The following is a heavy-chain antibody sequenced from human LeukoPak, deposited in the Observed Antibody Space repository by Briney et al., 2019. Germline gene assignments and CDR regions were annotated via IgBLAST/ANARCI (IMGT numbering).Heavy chain of an antibody. J-gene: IGHJ5*02. Sequence: SETLSLTCTVSGGSISSYYWSWIRQPPGKGLEWIGYIYYSGSTNYNPSLRSRVTISVDTSKNQFSLKLSSVTAADTAVYYCAGQDYSGDLGWFDPWGQGTLVTVSS. V-gene: IGHV4-59*08. D-gene: IGHD4-23*01. CDR2: IYYSGST. CDR1: GGSISSYY. CDR3: AGQDYSGDLGWFDP.